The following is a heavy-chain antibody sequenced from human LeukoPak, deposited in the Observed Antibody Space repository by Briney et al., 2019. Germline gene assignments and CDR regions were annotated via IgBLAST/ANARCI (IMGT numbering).Heavy chain of an antibody. V-gene: IGHV1-2*02. J-gene: IGHJ4*02. D-gene: IGHD3-22*01. Sequence: GASVKVSCKTSGYTFTGYYIHWVRQAPGQGLEWMGWINPNSGVTNYAEKFYARVTMTRDTSIRTAYMELNSLRSDDTAVYYCARGTYYDSSGYSGVRLFDYWGQGTLLTVSS. CDR1: GYTFTGYY. CDR2: INPNSGVT. CDR3: ARGTYYDSSGYSGVRLFDY.